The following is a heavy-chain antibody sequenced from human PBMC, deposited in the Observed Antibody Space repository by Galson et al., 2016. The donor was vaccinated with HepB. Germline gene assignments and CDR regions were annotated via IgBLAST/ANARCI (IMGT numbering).Heavy chain of an antibody. CDR3: AREGVGIAVAATAFDY. J-gene: IGHJ4*02. V-gene: IGHV3-33*01. CDR1: GFTFSSYG. Sequence: SLRLSCAASGFTFSSYGMRWVRQAPGKGLEWVALICNDGSNRYYADSGKGRFTISRDNSKNTLYLQMNSLRAEDTAVYYCAREGVGIAVAATAFDYWGQGTLVTVSS. D-gene: IGHD6-19*01. CDR2: ICNDGSNR.